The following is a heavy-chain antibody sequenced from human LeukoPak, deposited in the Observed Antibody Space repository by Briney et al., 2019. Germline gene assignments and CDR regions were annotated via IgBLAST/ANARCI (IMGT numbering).Heavy chain of an antibody. V-gene: IGHV1-18*01. Sequence: EASVKVSCKASGYTFTSYGISWVRQAPGQGLEWMGWISAYNGNTNYAQKLQGRVTMTTDTSTSTAYMELRSLRSDDTAVYYCARHVGISARGRDWGGDAFDIWGQGTMVTVSS. J-gene: IGHJ3*02. CDR2: ISAYNGNT. CDR3: ARHVGISARGRDWGGDAFDI. CDR1: GYTFTSYG. D-gene: IGHD7-27*01.